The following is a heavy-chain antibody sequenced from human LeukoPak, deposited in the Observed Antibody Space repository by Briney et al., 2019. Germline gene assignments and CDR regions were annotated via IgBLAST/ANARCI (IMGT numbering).Heavy chain of an antibody. CDR3: ARDPSYCGGDCYYYYGMDV. CDR2: IWYDGSNK. J-gene: IGHJ6*02. CDR1: GFTFSSYG. D-gene: IGHD2-21*02. Sequence: GGSLRLSCAASGFTFSSYGMHWVRQAPGKGLEWVAVIWYDGSNKYYADSVKGRFTISRDNSKNTLYLQMNSLRAEDTAVYYCARDPSYCGGDCYYYYGMDVWGQGTTVTVSS. V-gene: IGHV3-33*01.